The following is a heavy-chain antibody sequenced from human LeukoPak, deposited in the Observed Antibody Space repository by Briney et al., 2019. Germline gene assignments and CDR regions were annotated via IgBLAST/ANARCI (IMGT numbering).Heavy chain of an antibody. Sequence: SETLSLTCTVSGGSISSSSYSWGWIRQPPGKGLEWIGSIYYSGSTYYNPSLKSRVTISVDTSKNQFSLKLSSVTAADTAVYYCARVMYDSSGYYWDWYFDLWGRGTLVTVSS. CDR3: ARVMYDSSGYYWDWYFDL. J-gene: IGHJ2*01. V-gene: IGHV4-39*07. D-gene: IGHD3-22*01. CDR2: IYYSGST. CDR1: GGSISSSSYS.